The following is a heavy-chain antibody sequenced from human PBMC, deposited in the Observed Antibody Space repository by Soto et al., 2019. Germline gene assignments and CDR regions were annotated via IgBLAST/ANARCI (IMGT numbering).Heavy chain of an antibody. CDR2: INPNSGGT. D-gene: IGHD5-12*01. CDR3: ARDFSGYGQPFDY. Sequence: ASVKVSCKASGYTFTGYYMHWVRQAPGQGLEWMGWINPNSGGTNYAQKFQGRVTITADESTSTAYMELSSLRSEDTAVYYCARDFSGYGQPFDYWGHGTLVTVSS. J-gene: IGHJ4*01. V-gene: IGHV1-2*02. CDR1: GYTFTGYY.